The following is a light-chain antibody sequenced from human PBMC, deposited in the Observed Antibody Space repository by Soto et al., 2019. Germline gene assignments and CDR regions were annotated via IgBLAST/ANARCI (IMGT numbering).Light chain of an antibody. V-gene: IGLV1-40*01. CDR2: GNS. J-gene: IGLJ1*01. CDR1: GSNIGAGYD. CDR3: QSSDSSLNV. Sequence: SVLTQPPSVSGAPGQRVTISCTGSGSNIGAGYDVHWYQQLPGTAPKLLIYGNSNRPSGVPDRFSGSKSGTSASLAITGLQAEDEADYYCQSSDSSLNVFGTGTKVTVL.